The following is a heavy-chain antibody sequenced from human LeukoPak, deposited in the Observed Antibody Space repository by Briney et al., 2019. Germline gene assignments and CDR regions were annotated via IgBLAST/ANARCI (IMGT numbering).Heavy chain of an antibody. Sequence: PSETLSLTCTVSGGSISSYYWSWIRQPAGKGLEWIGEINHSGSTNYNPSLKSRVTISVDTSKNQFSLKLSSVTAADTAVYYCARRWLLLRIFDYWGQGTLVTVSS. CDR1: GGSISSYY. J-gene: IGHJ4*02. V-gene: IGHV4-34*01. CDR2: INHSGST. CDR3: ARRWLLLRIFDY. D-gene: IGHD5-24*01.